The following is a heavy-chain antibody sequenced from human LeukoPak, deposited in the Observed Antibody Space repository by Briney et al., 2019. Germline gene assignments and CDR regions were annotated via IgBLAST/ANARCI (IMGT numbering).Heavy chain of an antibody. Sequence: PGGSLRLSCAASGFTFSSYGMHWVRQAPGKGLEWVAVISYDGSNKYYADSVKGRFTISRDNSKNTLYLQMNSLRAEDTAVYYCAKGLRSFWSGYSNYYGMVVWGQGTTVTVSS. CDR2: ISYDGSNK. CDR1: GFTFSSYG. J-gene: IGHJ6*02. CDR3: AKGLRSFWSGYSNYYGMVV. V-gene: IGHV3-30*18. D-gene: IGHD3-3*01.